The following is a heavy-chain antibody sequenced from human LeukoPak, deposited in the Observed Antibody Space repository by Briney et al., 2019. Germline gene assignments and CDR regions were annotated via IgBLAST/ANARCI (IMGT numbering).Heavy chain of an antibody. CDR3: ARDETYYYDSSGYYFDY. J-gene: IGHJ4*02. V-gene: IGHV3-7*01. Sequence: GGSLRLSCAASGFTFSSYWMSWVRQAPGKGLEWVANIKQDGSEKYYVDSVKGRFTISRDNAKNSLYLQMNSLRAEDTAVYYRARDETYYYDSSGYYFDYWGQGTLVTVSS. CDR2: IKQDGSEK. CDR1: GFTFSSYW. D-gene: IGHD3-22*01.